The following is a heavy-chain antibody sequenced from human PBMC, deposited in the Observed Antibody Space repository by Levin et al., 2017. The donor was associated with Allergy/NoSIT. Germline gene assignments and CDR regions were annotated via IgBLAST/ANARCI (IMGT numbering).Heavy chain of an antibody. CDR3: ATVVFHGIAAAGTPGWGAFDI. J-gene: IGHJ3*02. CDR2: FDPEDGET. CDR1: GYTLTELS. V-gene: IGHV1-24*01. Sequence: ASVKVSCKVSGYTLTELSMHWVRQAPGKGLEWMGGFDPEDGETIYAQKFQGRVTMTEDTSTDTAYMELSSLRSEDTAVYYCATVVFHGIAAAGTPGWGAFDIWGQGTMVTVSS. D-gene: IGHD6-13*01.